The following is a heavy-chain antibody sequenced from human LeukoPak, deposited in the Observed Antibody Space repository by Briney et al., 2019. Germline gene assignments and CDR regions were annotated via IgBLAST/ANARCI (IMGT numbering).Heavy chain of an antibody. J-gene: IGHJ4*02. Sequence: AGGSLRLSCAASGFTLSAYGVSWVRQAPGKGLECVSSITGTETTYCADSVKGRFTISSDTSKNTVYPQANSLRVEDTAVYYCANLRYAYWGQGTLVTVSS. D-gene: IGHD2-2*01. CDR1: GFTLSAYG. CDR2: ITGTETT. CDR3: ANLRYAY. V-gene: IGHV3-23*01.